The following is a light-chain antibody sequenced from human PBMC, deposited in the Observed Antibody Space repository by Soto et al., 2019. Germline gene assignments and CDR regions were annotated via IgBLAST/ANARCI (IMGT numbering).Light chain of an antibody. CDR2: SDN. J-gene: IGLJ3*02. Sequence: QSVLTQPPSASGTPGQRVTMSCSGSSSNIVSYSVSWYLHLPGTAPKLLIYSDNQRPSGVPDRFSGSKSGTSASLAISGHQSEDEADYYCASWDDSLNGPVFGGGTKLTVL. V-gene: IGLV1-44*01. CDR3: ASWDDSLNGPV. CDR1: SSNIVSYS.